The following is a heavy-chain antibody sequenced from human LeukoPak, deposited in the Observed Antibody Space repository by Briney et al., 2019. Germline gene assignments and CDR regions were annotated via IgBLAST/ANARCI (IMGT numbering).Heavy chain of an antibody. CDR1: GGSISNYY. Sequence: SETLSLTCTVSGGSISNYYWSWIRQPAGKGLEWDGRIYPSGSANYNPSLKSRVTMSIDTSKSQFSLKLSSVTAADTAVYYCARGPRVAVAENWFDPWGQGTLVTVSS. V-gene: IGHV4-4*07. CDR2: IYPSGSA. D-gene: IGHD6-19*01. J-gene: IGHJ5*02. CDR3: ARGPRVAVAENWFDP.